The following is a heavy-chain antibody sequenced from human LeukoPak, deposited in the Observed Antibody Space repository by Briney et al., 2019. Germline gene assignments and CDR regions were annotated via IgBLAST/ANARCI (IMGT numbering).Heavy chain of an antibody. CDR3: ARAETVVTPNVWFDP. CDR2: INPNSGGT. Sequence: ASVKVSCKASGYTFTGYYMHWVRQAPGQGLEWMGWINPNSGGTNYAQKFQGRVTMTRDTSISTAYMELSRLRSDDTAVYNCARAETVVTPNVWFDPWGQGTLVTVSS. CDR1: GYTFTGYY. D-gene: IGHD4-23*01. V-gene: IGHV1-2*02. J-gene: IGHJ5*02.